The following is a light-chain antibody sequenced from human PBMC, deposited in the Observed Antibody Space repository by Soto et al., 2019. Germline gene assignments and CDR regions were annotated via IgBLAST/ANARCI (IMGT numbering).Light chain of an antibody. Sequence: QSVLNQPASVSGSPGQSITISCTGTSSDVGGYNYVSWYQQHPGKAPKLMIYEVSYRPSGVSDRFSGSKSGNTASLTISGLQAEDEADYYCCPYTSSITYVFGTGTKVTVL. CDR1: SSDVGGYNY. CDR2: EVS. J-gene: IGLJ1*01. CDR3: CPYTSSITYV. V-gene: IGLV2-14*01.